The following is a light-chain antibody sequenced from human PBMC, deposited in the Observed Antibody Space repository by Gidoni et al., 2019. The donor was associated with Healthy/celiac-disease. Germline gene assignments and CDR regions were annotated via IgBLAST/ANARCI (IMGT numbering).Light chain of an antibody. CDR2: WAS. V-gene: IGKV4-1*01. CDR3: QQYYSTPPT. J-gene: IGKJ1*01. CDR1: QSVLYSSNNKNY. Sequence: DIVMTQSPDSLAVSLGERATINCKSSQSVLYSSNNKNYLAWYQQKPGQPPKLLIYWASTRESGVPDRFSGSGSGTDFTLTISNLQAEDVAVYYCQQYYSTPPTFXQXTKVEIK.